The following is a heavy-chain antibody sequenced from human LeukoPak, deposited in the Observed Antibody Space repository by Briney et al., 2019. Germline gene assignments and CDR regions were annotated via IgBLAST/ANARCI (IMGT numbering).Heavy chain of an antibody. J-gene: IGHJ4*02. CDR1: GGSISSSSYY. Sequence: SETLSLTCTVSGGSISSSSYYWGWIRQPPGKGLEWIGEINHSGSTNYNPSLKSRVTISVDTSKNQFSLKLSSVTAADTAVYYCARGRSGWYDFGFDYWGQGTLVTVSS. D-gene: IGHD6-19*01. CDR2: INHSGST. V-gene: IGHV4-39*07. CDR3: ARGRSGWYDFGFDY.